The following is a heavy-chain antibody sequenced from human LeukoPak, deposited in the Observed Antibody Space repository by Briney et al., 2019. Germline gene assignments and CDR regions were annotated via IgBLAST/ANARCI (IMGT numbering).Heavy chain of an antibody. D-gene: IGHD4-17*01. CDR1: GFTFSSYG. CDR2: IPYDGSNI. V-gene: IGHV3-30*02. Sequence: GGSLRLSCAASGFTFSSYGMHWVRQAPGKWLEWVAFIPYDGSNIYYAGSVKGRFTISRDNSKNTLYLQMNSLRAEDTAVYYCAKGKNYGDLLYYFDYWGQGTLVTVSS. J-gene: IGHJ4*02. CDR3: AKGKNYGDLLYYFDY.